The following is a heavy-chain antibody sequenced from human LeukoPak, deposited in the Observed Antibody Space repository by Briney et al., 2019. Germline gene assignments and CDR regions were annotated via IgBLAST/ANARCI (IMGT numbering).Heavy chain of an antibody. Sequence: GESLRLSCAASGFPFSTFWMSWVRQAPGKGLEWLAKIKQDGSEKYYVDSVKGRFTISRDNAKKSLYLQMNSLRAEDTAVYYCARHLSGITGYTYGRGIDYWGQGTLVSVSS. CDR2: IKQDGSEK. D-gene: IGHD5-18*01. CDR3: ARHLSGITGYTYGRGIDY. J-gene: IGHJ4*02. CDR1: GFPFSTFW. V-gene: IGHV3-7*01.